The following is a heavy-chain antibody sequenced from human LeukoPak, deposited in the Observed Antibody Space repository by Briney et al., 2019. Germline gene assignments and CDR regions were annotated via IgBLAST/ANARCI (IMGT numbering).Heavy chain of an antibody. CDR3: ARDRVAYSSSDHFDY. D-gene: IGHD6-13*01. J-gene: IGHJ4*02. CDR1: GFTFSNYA. CDR2: ISSGSTYI. V-gene: IGHV3-21*01. Sequence: PGGSLRLSCAASGFTFSNYAMSWVRQAPGKGLEWVSSISSGSTYIYYADSVKGRFTTSRDNAKNSLYLQMNSLRAEDTAVYYCARDRVAYSSSDHFDYWGQGTLVTVSS.